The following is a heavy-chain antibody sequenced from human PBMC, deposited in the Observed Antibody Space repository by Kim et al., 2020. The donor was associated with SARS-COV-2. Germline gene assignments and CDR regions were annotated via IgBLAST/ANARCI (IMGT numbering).Heavy chain of an antibody. V-gene: IGHV3-30-3*01. CDR2: ISYDGSNR. CDR1: GFTFSSYA. CDR3: ARDRVVATAYYYYYYGMDF. Sequence: GGSLRLSCAASGFTFSSYAMYWVRQAPGKGLEWVAVISYDGSNRYYTDSVKGRFTISRDNSKNTLYLQMNSLRAEDTAVYYCARDRVVATAYYYYYYGMDFWGQGTTVTVSS. D-gene: IGHD5-12*01. J-gene: IGHJ6*02.